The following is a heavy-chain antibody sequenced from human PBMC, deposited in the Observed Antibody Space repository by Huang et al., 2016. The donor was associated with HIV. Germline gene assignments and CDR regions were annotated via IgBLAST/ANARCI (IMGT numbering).Heavy chain of an antibody. Sequence: QVQLVQSGAEVKKPGASVKVSCKASGYTFTGYYMHWVRQAPGQGLEWMGWSKPKSGGTNYAQKFQGRVTMTRDTSISTAYMELSRLRSDDTAVYYCAREVVSATGYYYYGMDVWGQGTTVTVSS. CDR2: SKPKSGGT. D-gene: IGHD2-15*01. V-gene: IGHV1-2*02. J-gene: IGHJ6*02. CDR1: GYTFTGYY. CDR3: AREVVSATGYYYYGMDV.